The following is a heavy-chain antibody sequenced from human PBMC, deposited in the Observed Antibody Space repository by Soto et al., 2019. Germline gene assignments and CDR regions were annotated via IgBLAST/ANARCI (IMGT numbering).Heavy chain of an antibody. D-gene: IGHD6-19*01. J-gene: IGHJ4*02. CDR1: GYSFTSSW. CDR3: ARLFGTSGWYDY. V-gene: IGHV5-51*01. Sequence: PGESLKISCKGSGYSFTSSWIAWVRQMPGKGLERMGIIYPGDSDTRYSPSFQGQVTISADRSITTTYLQWSSLKASDTAVYYCARLFGTSGWYDYWGQGTLVTVSS. CDR2: IYPGDSDT.